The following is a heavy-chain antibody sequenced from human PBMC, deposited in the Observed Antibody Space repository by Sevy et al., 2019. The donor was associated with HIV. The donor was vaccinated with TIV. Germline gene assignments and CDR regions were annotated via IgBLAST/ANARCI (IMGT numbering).Heavy chain of an antibody. J-gene: IGHJ6*02. CDR2: ISAYNGNT. V-gene: IGHV1-18*01. CDR1: GYTFTSYG. CDR3: ARGYSSSRRGYYGMDV. D-gene: IGHD6-6*01. Sequence: ASVKVSCKASGYTFTSYGISWVRQAPGQGLEWMGWISAYNGNTNYAQKLQGRVTMTTDTSTSTAYMELRSLRSDDTAVYYCARGYSSSRRGYYGMDVWGQGTTVTVSS.